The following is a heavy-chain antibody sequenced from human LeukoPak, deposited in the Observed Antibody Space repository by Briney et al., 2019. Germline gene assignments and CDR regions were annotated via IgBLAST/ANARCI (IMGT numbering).Heavy chain of an antibody. CDR1: GGSFSGYY. CDR3: ARSSIYYDSSGYRI. J-gene: IGHJ4*02. Sequence: PSETLSLTCAVYGGSFSGYYWSWLRQPPGKGLEWIGEINHSGATNHNPSLKSRVTISVDTSQNQFSLKLSSVTAADTAVYYCARSSIYYDSSGYRIWGQGTLVTVSS. D-gene: IGHD3-22*01. V-gene: IGHV4-34*01. CDR2: INHSGAT.